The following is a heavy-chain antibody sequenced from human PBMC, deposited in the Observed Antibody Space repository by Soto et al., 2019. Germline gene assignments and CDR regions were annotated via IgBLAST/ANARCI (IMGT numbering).Heavy chain of an antibody. Sequence: SETLSLTCTVSGGSISSGDYYWSWIRQPPGKGLEWIGYIYYSGSTYYNPSLKSRVTISVDTSKNQFSLKLSSVTAADTAVYYCAKEPVSITIFGVNGMDVWGQGTTVTVSS. CDR1: GGSISSGDYY. CDR2: IYYSGST. D-gene: IGHD3-3*01. J-gene: IGHJ6*02. V-gene: IGHV4-30-4*01. CDR3: AKEPVSITIFGVNGMDV.